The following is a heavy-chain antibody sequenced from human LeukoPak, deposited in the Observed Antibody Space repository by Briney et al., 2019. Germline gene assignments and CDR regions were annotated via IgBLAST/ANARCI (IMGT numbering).Heavy chain of an antibody. CDR2: IYPGDSDT. CDR1: GYSFTSYW. CDR3: ARHRSKYCSSTSCPPSENYYYYIDV. J-gene: IGHJ6*03. D-gene: IGHD2-2*01. V-gene: IGHV5-51*01. Sequence: GESLKISCKGSGYSFTSYWIGWVRQMPGKGLEWMGIIYPGDSDTRYSPSFQGQVTISADKSISTAYLQWSSLKASDTAMYYCARHRSKYCSSTSCPPSENYYYYIDVWGKGTTVTVSS.